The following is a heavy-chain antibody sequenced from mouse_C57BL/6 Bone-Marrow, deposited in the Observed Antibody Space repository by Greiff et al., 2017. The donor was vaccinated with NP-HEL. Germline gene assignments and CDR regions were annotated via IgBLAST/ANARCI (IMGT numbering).Heavy chain of an antibody. CDR3: ARYRASTGTRAMDY. J-gene: IGHJ4*01. CDR1: GYTFTSYW. D-gene: IGHD4-1*02. CDR2: INPSSGYT. Sequence: QVQLKQSGAELAKPGASVKLSCKASGYTFTSYWMHWVKQRPGQGLEWIGYINPSSGYTKYKPKFQDKATLTADKSSSTAYMQLSSLTYEDAAVYYCARYRASTGTRAMDYGGQGTSVTVSS. V-gene: IGHV1-7*01.